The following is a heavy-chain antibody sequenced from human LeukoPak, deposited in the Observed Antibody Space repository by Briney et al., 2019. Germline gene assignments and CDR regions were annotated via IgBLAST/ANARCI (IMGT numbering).Heavy chain of an antibody. D-gene: IGHD2-15*01. Sequence: PSDTLSLTCTVSGGPITSSGFYWGWIRQPPGKGLEWIGNIYYGGSAYYNPSLKSRVTISVDTSKNQFSLKLSSVTAADTAVYYCARQPNIVVVDNWFDPWGQGTLVAVSS. CDR3: ARQPNIVVVDNWFDP. J-gene: IGHJ5*02. CDR2: IYYGGSA. V-gene: IGHV4-39*07. CDR1: GGPITSSGFY.